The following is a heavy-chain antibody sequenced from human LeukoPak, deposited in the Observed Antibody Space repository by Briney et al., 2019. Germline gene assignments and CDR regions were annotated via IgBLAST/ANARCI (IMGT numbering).Heavy chain of an antibody. CDR3: ARASHSGSLGGDFDY. CDR1: GYTFTSYG. V-gene: IGHV1-18*01. CDR2: ISAYNGNT. D-gene: IGHD1-26*01. Sequence: ASVKVSCKASGYTFTSYGISWVRQAPGQGLEWMGWISAYNGNTNYAQKLQGRVTITADESTSTAYMELSSLRSEDTAVYYCARASHSGSLGGDFDYWGQGTLVTVSS. J-gene: IGHJ4*02.